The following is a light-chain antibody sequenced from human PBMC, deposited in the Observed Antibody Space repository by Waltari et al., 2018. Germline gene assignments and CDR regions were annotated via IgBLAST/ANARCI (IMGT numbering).Light chain of an antibody. CDR3: CSYAGSRTYV. V-gene: IGLV2-23*02. CDR2: EVP. Sequence: QSALTQPASVSGSPGQSITISCPGTSSDVGNFNLVSWYPQHPGKVPKLIIYEVPKRPSGVSNHFSGSKSGNTASLTISGLRAEDEADYYCCSYAGSRTYVFGTGTKVTVL. J-gene: IGLJ1*01. CDR1: SSDVGNFNL.